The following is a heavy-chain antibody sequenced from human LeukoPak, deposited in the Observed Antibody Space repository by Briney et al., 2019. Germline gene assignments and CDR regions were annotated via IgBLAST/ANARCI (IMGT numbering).Heavy chain of an antibody. CDR1: GGSISSYY. CDR2: IYYSGST. CDR3: ARGAGGFGPLDY. J-gene: IGHJ4*02. Sequence: SETLSLTCTVSGGSISSYYWSWIRQPPGKGLEWIGYIYYSGSTNYNPSLKSRVTISVDTSKNQFSLKLSSVTAADTAVYYCARGAGGFGPLDYWGQGTLVTVSS. V-gene: IGHV4-59*01. D-gene: IGHD3-10*01.